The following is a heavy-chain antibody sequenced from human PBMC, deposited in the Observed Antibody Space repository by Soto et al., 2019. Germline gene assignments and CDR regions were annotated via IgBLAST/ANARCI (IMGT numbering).Heavy chain of an antibody. CDR3: ARFEQLWYRYYYYGMDV. V-gene: IGHV3-33*01. Sequence: GGSLRLSCAASGFTFSSYGMHWVRQAPGKGLEWVAVIWYDGSNKYYADSVKGRFTISRDNSKNTLYLQMNSLRAEDTAVYYCARFEQLWYRYYYYGMDVWGQGTTVTVSS. CDR1: GFTFSSYG. CDR2: IWYDGSNK. D-gene: IGHD5-18*01. J-gene: IGHJ6*02.